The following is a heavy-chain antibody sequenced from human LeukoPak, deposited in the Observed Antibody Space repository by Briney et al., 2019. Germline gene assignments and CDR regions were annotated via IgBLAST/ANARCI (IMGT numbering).Heavy chain of an antibody. CDR1: GYTFTSYG. Sequence: RASVKVFCKASGYTFTSYGINWVRQAPGQGLEWMGWISAYNGNTNYAQKLQGRVTMTTDTSTSTAYMELRSLRSDDTAVYYCARDPPYYYDSSGCYNNYFVYWGQGTPVTVSS. V-gene: IGHV1-18*01. CDR2: ISAYNGNT. CDR3: ARDPPYYYDSSGCYNNYFVY. J-gene: IGHJ4*02. D-gene: IGHD3-22*01.